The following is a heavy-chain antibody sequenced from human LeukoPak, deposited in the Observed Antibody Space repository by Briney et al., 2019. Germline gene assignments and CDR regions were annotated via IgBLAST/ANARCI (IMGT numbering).Heavy chain of an antibody. CDR1: GYTFTSYG. CDR3: ARYCSGGSCYWDGFDY. D-gene: IGHD2-15*01. CDR2: ISAYNGNT. V-gene: IGHV1-18*01. Sequence: ASVKVSCKASGYTFTSYGISWVRQAPGQGLEWMGWISAYNGNTNYAQKLHGRVTMTTDTSTSTAYMELRSLRSDDTAVYYCARYCSGGSCYWDGFDYWGQGTLVTVSS. J-gene: IGHJ4*02.